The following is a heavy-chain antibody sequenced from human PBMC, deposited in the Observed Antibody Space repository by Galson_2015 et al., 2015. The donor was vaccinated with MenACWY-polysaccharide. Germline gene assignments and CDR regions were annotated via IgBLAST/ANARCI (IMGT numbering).Heavy chain of an antibody. V-gene: IGHV1-46*01. D-gene: IGHD2-2*01. Sequence: SVKVSCKASGYTFTNYYMHWVRQAPGQGLEWMGIINPSGGSTSYAQKFQGRVTMTRDTSTRTVYMELSSLRSEDTAMYFCARGSSDRSRIYWGQGTLVTVSS. CDR2: INPSGGST. J-gene: IGHJ4*02. CDR3: ARGSSDRSRIY. CDR1: GYTFTNYY.